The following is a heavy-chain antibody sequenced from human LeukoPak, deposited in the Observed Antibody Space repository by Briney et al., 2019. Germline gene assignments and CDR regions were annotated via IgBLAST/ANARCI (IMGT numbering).Heavy chain of an antibody. J-gene: IGHJ5*02. D-gene: IGHD3-22*01. CDR3: ARGGGSSAYYSWFDP. CDR2: VYYSGNT. CDR1: GGSISSSNYY. Sequence: SETLSLTCTVSGGSISSSNYYWGWIRQPPGKGLEYIASVYYSGNTYWNPSLKSRITISLETSKNQFSLTLTSVTATDTAVYYCARGGGSSAYYSWFDPWGQGILVTVSS. V-gene: IGHV4-39*01.